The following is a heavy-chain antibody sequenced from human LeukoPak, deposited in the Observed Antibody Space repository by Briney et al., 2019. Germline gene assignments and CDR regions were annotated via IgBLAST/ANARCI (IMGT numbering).Heavy chain of an antibody. CDR1: GGSITSYY. D-gene: IGHD5-12*01. CDR3: ARGAGNSGSATDR. V-gene: IGHV4-59*12. J-gene: IGHJ5*02. CDR2: IYYSGTT. Sequence: SETLSLTCDVSGGSITSYYWSWIRQPPGKGLEWIGYIYYSGTTNYNPSLKSGVTISVDTSKNQFSLKLSSVTAADTAVYYCARGAGNSGSATDRWGQGTLVTVSS.